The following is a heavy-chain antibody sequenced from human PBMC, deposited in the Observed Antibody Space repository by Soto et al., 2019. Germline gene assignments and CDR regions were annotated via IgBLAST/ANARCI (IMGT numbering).Heavy chain of an antibody. CDR3: AGDTAPSDV. CDR2: INPSGGST. D-gene: IGHD4-17*01. Sequence: GASVKVSCKASGYTLTSYYLHWVRQAPGQGLEWMGIINPSGGSTSYAQKFQGRVTITRDTSASTAYMELSSLRSEDTAVYYCAGDTAPSDVWGQGTTVTVSS. V-gene: IGHV1-46*01. CDR1: GYTLTSYY. J-gene: IGHJ6*02.